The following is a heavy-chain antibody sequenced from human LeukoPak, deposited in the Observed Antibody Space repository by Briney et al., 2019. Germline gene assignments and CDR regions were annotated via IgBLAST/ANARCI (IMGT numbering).Heavy chain of an antibody. CDR2: SRDKVHSHTT. D-gene: IGHD3-22*01. CDR1: GFTLSGYY. J-gene: IGHJ4*02. Sequence: GGSLRLSCAVSGFTLSGYYMDWVRQAPGQGLEWVGRSRDKVHSHTTEYAASVRGRFTISRDDSENSLYLQMHSLKTEDAALYYCARGCLYGGVYYSDYWGQGTLVTVSS. CDR3: ARGCLYGGVYYSDY. V-gene: IGHV3-72*01.